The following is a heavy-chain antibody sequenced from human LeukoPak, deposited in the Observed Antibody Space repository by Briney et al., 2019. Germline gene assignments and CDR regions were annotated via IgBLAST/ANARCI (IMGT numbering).Heavy chain of an antibody. CDR1: GFTFSSYA. J-gene: IGHJ4*02. V-gene: IGHV3-23*01. CDR2: ISGGGGST. Sequence: GGSPRLSCAASGFTFSSYAMSRVRQAPGKGLEWVSTISGGGGSTYYADSVKGRFTISRDNSKNTLYLQVNSLRAEDTAVYYCAKGGKWDVTPFDYWGQGTLVTVSS. CDR3: AKGGKWDVTPFDY. D-gene: IGHD1-26*01.